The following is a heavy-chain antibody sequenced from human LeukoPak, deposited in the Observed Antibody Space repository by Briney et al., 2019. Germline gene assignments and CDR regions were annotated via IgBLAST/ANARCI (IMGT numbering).Heavy chain of an antibody. CDR1: AFTFGSYG. CDR2: IRYDGSNK. D-gene: IGHD3-22*01. J-gene: IGHJ4*02. CDR3: ASARYDSSGYYPLRY. Sequence: GGSLRLSCAAAAFTFGSYGMHWVRQAPAKGVEWEAVIRYDGSNKYYADSVKGRFTSSTDNSKNTLYLQMNSLRAEDTAVYYCASARYDSSGYYPLRYWGQGTLVTVSS. V-gene: IGHV3-33*01.